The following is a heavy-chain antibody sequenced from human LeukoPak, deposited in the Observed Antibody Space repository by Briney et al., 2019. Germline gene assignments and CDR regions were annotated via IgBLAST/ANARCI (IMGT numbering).Heavy chain of an antibody. CDR2: ISYDGSNK. D-gene: IGHD6-13*01. CDR1: GFTFSSYG. V-gene: IGHV3-30*18. J-gene: IGHJ6*03. Sequence: PGGSLRLSCAASGFTFSSYGMHWVRQAPGKGLEWVAVISYDGSNKYYADSVKGRFTISRDNSKNTLYLQMNSLRAEDTAVYYCAKDGSSWYRNVVYYYYYMDVWGKGTTVTVSS. CDR3: AKDGSSWYRNVVYYYYYMDV.